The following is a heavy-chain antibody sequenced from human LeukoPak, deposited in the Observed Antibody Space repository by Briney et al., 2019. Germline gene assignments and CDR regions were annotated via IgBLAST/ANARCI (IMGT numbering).Heavy chain of an antibody. CDR3: ARGGDDNNVYPLH. J-gene: IGHJ4*02. CDR1: GFTFNSYS. V-gene: IGHV3-21*01. Sequence: GGSLRLSCVASGFTFNSYSMNWVRQAPGKGPEWVSCISTSSNYIYYADSVKGRFTISRDNAKNSLYLQMNSLRAEDTAVYYCARGGDDNNVYPLHWGQGTLVTVSS. D-gene: IGHD2-8*01. CDR2: ISTSSNYI.